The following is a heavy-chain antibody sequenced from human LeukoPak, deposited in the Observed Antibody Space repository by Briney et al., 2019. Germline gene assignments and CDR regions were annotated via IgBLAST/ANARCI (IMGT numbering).Heavy chain of an antibody. V-gene: IGHV1-69*05. D-gene: IGHD5-12*01. J-gene: IGHJ6*03. CDR3: ARGPSGSGHYYYMDV. CDR1: GGTFSSYA. CDR2: IIPIFGTA. Sequence: SVKVSCKASGGTFSSYAISWVRQAPGQGLEWMGRIIPIFGTANYAQKFQGRVTITTDESTSTAYMELSSPRSEDTAVYYCARGPSGSGHYYYMDVWGKGTTVTVSS.